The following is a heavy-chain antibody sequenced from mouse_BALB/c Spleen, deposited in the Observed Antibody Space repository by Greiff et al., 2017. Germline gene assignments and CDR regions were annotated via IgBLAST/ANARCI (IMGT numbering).Heavy chain of an antibody. CDR2: INPYNDGT. D-gene: IGHD2-10*01. Sequence: EVKLMESGPELVKPGASVKMSCKASGYTFTSYVMHWVKQKPGQGLEWIGYINPYNDGTKYNEKFKGKATLTSDKSSSTAYMELSSLTSEDSAVYYCARPAYYGNYAWFAYWGQGTLVTVSA. J-gene: IGHJ3*01. V-gene: IGHV1-14*01. CDR1: GYTFTSYV. CDR3: ARPAYYGNYAWFAY.